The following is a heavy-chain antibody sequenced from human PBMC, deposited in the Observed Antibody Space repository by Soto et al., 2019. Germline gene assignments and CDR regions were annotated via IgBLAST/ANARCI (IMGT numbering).Heavy chain of an antibody. J-gene: IGHJ4*02. D-gene: IGHD6-19*01. Sequence: ASVKVSCKASGYTFTIYGIIWVRQAPGQGLEWMGWISAYNGNTNYAQKLQGRVTMTTDTSTSTAYMELRSLRSDDTAVYYCARYSSGWFDFDYWGQGTLVTVSS. CDR3: ARYSSGWFDFDY. V-gene: IGHV1-18*01. CDR2: ISAYNGNT. CDR1: GYTFTIYG.